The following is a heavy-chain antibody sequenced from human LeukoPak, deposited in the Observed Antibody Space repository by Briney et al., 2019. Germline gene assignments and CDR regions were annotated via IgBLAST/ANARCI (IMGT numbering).Heavy chain of an antibody. CDR2: IYPGDSDT. CDR1: GYSFTNYW. J-gene: IGHJ4*02. CDR3: VKGWRGSLYDPAER. D-gene: IGHD1-26*01. V-gene: IGHV5-51*01. Sequence: HGESLKISCKASGYSFTNYWIGWVRQMPGRGLEWMGIIYPGDSDTRYSPSFQGQVTVSADNSISTAYLQWSSLKASDTAIYYCVKGWRGSLYDPAERWGQGTLITVSS.